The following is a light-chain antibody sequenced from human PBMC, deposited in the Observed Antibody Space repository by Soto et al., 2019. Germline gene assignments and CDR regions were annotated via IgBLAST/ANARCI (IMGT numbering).Light chain of an antibody. V-gene: IGLV1-44*01. CDR3: AAWDDSLNGVV. CDR1: SSNIGSNT. J-gene: IGLJ2*01. CDR2: SNN. Sequence: QSVLTQPHSASGTPGQRVTISCSGSSSNIGSNTVNWYQQLPGTAPKLVIYSNNQRPSGVPDRFSGSNSGTSASLAISGLQSEDEAESYCAAWDDSLNGVVFGGGTPLTVL.